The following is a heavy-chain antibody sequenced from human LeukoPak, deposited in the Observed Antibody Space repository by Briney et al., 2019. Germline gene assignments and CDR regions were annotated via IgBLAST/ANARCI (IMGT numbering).Heavy chain of an antibody. CDR1: GGSINSHSYY. J-gene: IGHJ4*02. V-gene: IGHV4-39*01. Sequence: SETLSLTCTVSGGSINSHSYYWGWIRQPPGKGLVWIGSVYYDGTSHSNPSLKSRVGVFVDTSRDQFSLDLDFVTAADTALYYCVRHVSTNTGYFDSCGQGTLVSVSS. CDR3: VRHVSTNTGYFDS. D-gene: IGHD5-24*01. CDR2: VYYDGTS.